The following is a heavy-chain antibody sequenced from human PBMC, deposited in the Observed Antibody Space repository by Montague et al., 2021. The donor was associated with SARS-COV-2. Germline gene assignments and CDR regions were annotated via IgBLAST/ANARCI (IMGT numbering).Heavy chain of an antibody. Sequence: SETLSLTCAVYGGSFGDDHWSWIRQPPGKGLEWIGNIRQSGRTNYNPSLKSRVTISVDTSKNQFSLKLTSVTAADTGLYFCARGHPSVSMIVVVFTSASYYFDYWDQGAQVTVSS. CDR3: ARGHPSVSMIVVVFTSASYYFDY. J-gene: IGHJ4*02. V-gene: IGHV4-34*01. D-gene: IGHD3-22*01. CDR1: GGSFGDDH. CDR2: IRQSGRT.